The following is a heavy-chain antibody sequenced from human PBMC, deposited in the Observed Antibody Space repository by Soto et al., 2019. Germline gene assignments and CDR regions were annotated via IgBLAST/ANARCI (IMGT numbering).Heavy chain of an antibody. CDR2: ISPYNSNP. CDR3: ARDECGHCGGTSFPLFDY. Sequence: QVQLVQSGPEVKEPGASVKVSCKASGYTFNTYGISWVRQAPGQGLEWMGWISPYNSNPNYAPKFHGSVTVTIDTSTSTVDLEVRNLRSDDTAVYYCARDECGHCGGTSFPLFDYWGEGTLFSVAS. V-gene: IGHV1-18*01. J-gene: IGHJ4*02. D-gene: IGHD2-2*03. CDR1: GYTFNTYG.